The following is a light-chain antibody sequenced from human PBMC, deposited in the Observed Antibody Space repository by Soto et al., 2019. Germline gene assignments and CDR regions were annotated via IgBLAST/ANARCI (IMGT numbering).Light chain of an antibody. V-gene: IGKV1-5*03. Sequence: DIQMTQSPSTLSASVGDRVTITCRASQSVNWLAWYQQKPGKAPKLLIYKASSLEDGVPSRFSGSGSGTEFTLTISSLQPDDFATYYCQQYNSYRSWTFGQGTKV. CDR1: QSVNW. CDR3: QQYNSYRSWT. CDR2: KAS. J-gene: IGKJ1*01.